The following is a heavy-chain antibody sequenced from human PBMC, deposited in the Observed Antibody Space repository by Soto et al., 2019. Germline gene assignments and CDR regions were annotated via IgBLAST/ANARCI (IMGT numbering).Heavy chain of an antibody. CDR1: GFTFDDYA. CDR3: AKSKYTYGNDAFDI. J-gene: IGHJ3*02. D-gene: IGHD5-18*01. V-gene: IGHV3-9*01. Sequence: EVQLVESGGGLVQPGRSLRLSCAASGFTFDDYAMHWVRQAPGKGLEWVSGISWSSGSIGYEDSVKGRFTISRDNAKNSLYLQMNSLRAEDTALYYCAKSKYTYGNDAFDIWGQGTMVTVSS. CDR2: ISWSSGSI.